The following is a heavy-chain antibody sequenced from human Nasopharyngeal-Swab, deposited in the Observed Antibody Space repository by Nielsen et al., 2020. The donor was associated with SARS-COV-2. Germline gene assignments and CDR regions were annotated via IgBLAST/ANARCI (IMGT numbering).Heavy chain of an antibody. CDR3: AKDDVVRGYAFDI. CDR1: GFTFNIYA. D-gene: IGHD3-10*01. CDR2: NSASGGST. J-gene: IGHJ3*02. V-gene: IGHV3-23*01. Sequence: GESLKISCLASGFTFNIYAMAWVSRTPGRGLQWVSGNSASGGSTYYTDSVKGRFAVSRDNSRNTLYLQMHSLRVEDTVLYYCAKDDVVRGYAFDIWGQGTMVTVSS.